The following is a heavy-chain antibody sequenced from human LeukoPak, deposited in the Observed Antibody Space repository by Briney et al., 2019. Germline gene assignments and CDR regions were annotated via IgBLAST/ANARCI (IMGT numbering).Heavy chain of an antibody. CDR1: GFTFSSYW. J-gene: IGHJ3*02. Sequence: GGSLRLSCAASGFTFSSYWMPWVRQPPGKGLVWVSRIRSDGSSTNYADSAKGRFTISRDNAKNTLYLQMNSLRDEDTAMYYCASVFGDYMAFDTWGQGTMVTVSS. CDR2: IRSDGSST. D-gene: IGHD3-10*01. CDR3: ASVFGDYMAFDT. V-gene: IGHV3-74*01.